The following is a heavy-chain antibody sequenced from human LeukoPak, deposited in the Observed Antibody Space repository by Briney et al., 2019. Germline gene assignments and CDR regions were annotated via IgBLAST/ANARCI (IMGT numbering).Heavy chain of an antibody. Sequence: SETLSLTCAVYGGSFSGYYWSWIRQPPGKGLECIGEINHSGSTNYNPSLKSRVTISVDTSKNQFSLKLSSVTAADTAVYYCARTVAGTSDDAFDIWGQGTMVTVSS. CDR2: INHSGST. CDR3: ARTVAGTSDDAFDI. V-gene: IGHV4-34*01. J-gene: IGHJ3*02. CDR1: GGSFSGYY. D-gene: IGHD6-19*01.